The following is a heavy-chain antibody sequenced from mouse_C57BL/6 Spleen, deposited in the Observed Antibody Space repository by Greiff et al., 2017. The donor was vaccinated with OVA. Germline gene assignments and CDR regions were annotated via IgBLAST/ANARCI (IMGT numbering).Heavy chain of an antibody. CDR3: ARYYSNYERGFDY. D-gene: IGHD2-5*01. CDR2: IHPNSGST. CDR1: GYTFTSYW. Sequence: VQLQQSGAELVKPGASVKLSCKASGYTFTSYWMHWVKQRPGQGLEWIGMIHPNSGSTNYNEKFKSKATLTVDKSSSTAYMQLSSLTSEDSAVYYCARYYSNYERGFDYWGQGTTLTVSS. V-gene: IGHV1-64*01. J-gene: IGHJ2*01.